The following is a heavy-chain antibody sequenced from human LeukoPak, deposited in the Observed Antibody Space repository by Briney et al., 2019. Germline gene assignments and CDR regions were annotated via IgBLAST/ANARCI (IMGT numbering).Heavy chain of an antibody. V-gene: IGHV4-38-2*02. Sequence: PSETLSLTCTVSSYSISNGYYWGWIRQPPGKGLEWIGTIFHSGSTYYNPSLKSRVTVSVDTSKNQFSLKLSSVTAADTAVYYCARDKGNYYDSRGAGYFDYWGQGTLVTVSS. J-gene: IGHJ4*02. CDR3: ARDKGNYYDSRGAGYFDY. CDR2: IFHSGST. CDR1: SYSISNGYY. D-gene: IGHD3-22*01.